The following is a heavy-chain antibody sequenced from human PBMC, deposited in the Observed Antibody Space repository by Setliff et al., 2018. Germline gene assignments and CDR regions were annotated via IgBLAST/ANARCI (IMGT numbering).Heavy chain of an antibody. CDR2: ITHDGSKA. CDR3: TRDQDYYGMDV. CDR1: GFTFNTYW. Sequence: GGSLRLSCAGSGFTFNTYWMTWVRQAPGKGLEWVASITHDGSKAYILDSVKGRFTISRDNTKNSLYLQMNSLRGEDTAVYHCTRDQDYYGMDVWGQGTTVTVSS. J-gene: IGHJ6*02. V-gene: IGHV3-7*01.